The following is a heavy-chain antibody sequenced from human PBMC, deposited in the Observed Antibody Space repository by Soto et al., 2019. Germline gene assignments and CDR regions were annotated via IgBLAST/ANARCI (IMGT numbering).Heavy chain of an antibody. CDR3: AKSPRGEMATD. CDR2: INTYNGMT. J-gene: IGHJ4*02. D-gene: IGHD5-12*01. V-gene: IGHV1-18*01. Sequence: QVQLVQSGGEVKKSGASVTVSCKASGYTFINYHINWVRQAPGQGLEWMASINTYNGMTDYAQRFQGRVTMTRDTSTSTAYMELRNRGSDETAVYFCAKSPRGEMATDWGQGSQISVS. CDR1: GYTFINYH.